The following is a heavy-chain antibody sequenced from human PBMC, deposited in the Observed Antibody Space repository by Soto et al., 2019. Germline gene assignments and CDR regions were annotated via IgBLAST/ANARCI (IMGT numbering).Heavy chain of an antibody. CDR1: GFTFSSYG. D-gene: IGHD1-1*01. CDR3: AKLAKETTGTTGRGAFDI. J-gene: IGHJ3*02. CDR2: ISYDGSNK. V-gene: IGHV3-30*18. Sequence: QVQLVESGGGVVQPGRSLRLSCAASGFTFSSYGMHWVRQAPGKGLEWVAVISYDGSNKYYADSVKGRFTISRDNSKNTLYLQMNSLRAEDTAVYYCAKLAKETTGTTGRGAFDIWGQGTMVTVSS.